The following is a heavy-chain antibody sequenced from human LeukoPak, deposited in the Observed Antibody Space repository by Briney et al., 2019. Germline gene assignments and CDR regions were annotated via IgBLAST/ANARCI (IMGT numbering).Heavy chain of an antibody. CDR3: ATSYSSGWYSLDY. V-gene: IGHV4-59*01. CDR1: GVSISSYY. D-gene: IGHD6-19*01. J-gene: IGHJ4*02. CDR2: IYYSGST. Sequence: SETLSLTCSVSGVSISSYYWSWIRQPPGKGLEWIAYIYYSGSTNYNPSLKSRVTISIDTSKNQFSLKVSSVTAADTAVYYCATSYSSGWYSLDYWGQGTLVTVSS.